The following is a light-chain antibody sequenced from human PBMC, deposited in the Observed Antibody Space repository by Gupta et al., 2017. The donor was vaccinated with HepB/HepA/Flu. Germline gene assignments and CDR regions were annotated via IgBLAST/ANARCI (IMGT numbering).Light chain of an antibody. CDR3: QQDDSTPQT. CDR2: WAS. Sequence: IVMTQSPDSLAVSLGERATINCKSSQSILNTSNNKNYLAWYQQKPGQPPKLLIYWASTRESGVPDRFGCSGSGTDFTLTISSLQAEDVAVYYCQQDDSTPQTFGQGTKVEIK. V-gene: IGKV4-1*01. J-gene: IGKJ1*01. CDR1: QSILNTSNNKNY.